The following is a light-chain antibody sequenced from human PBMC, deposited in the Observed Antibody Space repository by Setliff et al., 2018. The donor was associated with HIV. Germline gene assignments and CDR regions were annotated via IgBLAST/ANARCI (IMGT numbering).Light chain of an antibody. CDR1: QKISTS. Sequence: IQMSQSPSTLSASVGDRVTITCRASQKISTSLAWYQQKPGTAPRLLIYKASTLQGGVPSRFSGSGSGTEFSLTITNLQPDDFATYYCQQYSSFDTFGPGTKV. CDR3: QQYSSFDT. J-gene: IGKJ2*01. V-gene: IGKV1-5*03. CDR2: KAS.